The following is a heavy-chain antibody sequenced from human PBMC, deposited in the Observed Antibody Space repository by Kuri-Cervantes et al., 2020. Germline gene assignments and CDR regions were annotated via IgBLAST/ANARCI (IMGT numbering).Heavy chain of an antibody. V-gene: IGHV3-48*01. CDR3: ARGHTYYDFWSGYYYFDY. Sequence: GESLKISCAASGFTFSSYSMNWVRQAPGKRLKWVSFISSSSSTIYYTDSVKGRFTISRDNSKNTLYLQMNSLRAEDTAVYYCARGHTYYDFWSGYYYFDYWGQGTLVTSPQ. J-gene: IGHJ4*02. CDR2: ISSSSSTI. CDR1: GFTFSSYS. D-gene: IGHD3-3*01.